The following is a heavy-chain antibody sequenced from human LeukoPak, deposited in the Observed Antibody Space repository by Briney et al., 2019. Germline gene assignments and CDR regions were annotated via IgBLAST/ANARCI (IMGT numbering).Heavy chain of an antibody. CDR1: GYTFTGYY. CDR3: ARPMYSGGWYYTFDY. V-gene: IGHV1-2*02. CDR2: INPNSGGT. J-gene: IGHJ4*02. D-gene: IGHD6-19*01. Sequence: ASVKVSCKASGYTFTGYYMHWVRQAPGQGLEWMGWINPNSGGTNYAQKFQGRVTMTRDTSISTAYMELSRLRSDDTAVYYCARPMYSGGWYYTFDYWGQGTLVTVSS.